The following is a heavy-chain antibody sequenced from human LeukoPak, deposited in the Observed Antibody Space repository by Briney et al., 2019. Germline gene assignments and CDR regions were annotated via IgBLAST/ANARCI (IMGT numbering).Heavy chain of an antibody. CDR3: AKVRSGSYYIDYYYYATDV. D-gene: IGHD3-10*01. CDR1: GFTFGSYA. V-gene: IGHV3-23*01. Sequence: GGSLRLSCAGSGFTFGSYAMTWVRQAPGKGLEWVSSLSRSGGETFYADAVKGRFTISRDNSKSTLYFQLNSLRAEDTAVYYCAKVRSGSYYIDYYYYATDVWGQGTTVSVSS. CDR2: LSRSGGET. J-gene: IGHJ6*02.